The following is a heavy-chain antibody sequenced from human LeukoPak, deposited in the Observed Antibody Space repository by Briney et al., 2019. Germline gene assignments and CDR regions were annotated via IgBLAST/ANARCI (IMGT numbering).Heavy chain of an antibody. V-gene: IGHV4-4*07. CDR2: IFTSGIT. CDR1: GGSISIYY. D-gene: IGHD3-10*01. CDR3: ARESSGTYYNPLGYMAV. Sequence: SETLSLICTVSGGSISIYYWNWIRQPAGKGLEWIGRIFTSGITNYNPSLKSRVTMSVDTSKNQFSLNLSSVTAADTAVYYCARESSGTYYNPLGYMAVWGKGTTVTVSS. J-gene: IGHJ6*03.